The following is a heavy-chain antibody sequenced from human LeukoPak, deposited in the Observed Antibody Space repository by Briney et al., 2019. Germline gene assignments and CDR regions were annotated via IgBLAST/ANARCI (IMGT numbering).Heavy chain of an antibody. CDR3: ARATSDYYSDSDFDY. V-gene: IGHV4-31*03. CDR1: GGSISRGGYY. Sequence: SETLSLTCTVSGGSISRGGYYWSWIRQHPGKGLEWIGYIYFSGSTYYNPSLKSRVIISVDTSKNQFSLRLSSVTAADTAVYYCARATSDYYSDSDFDYWGQGTLVTVSS. D-gene: IGHD4-11*01. J-gene: IGHJ4*02. CDR2: IYFSGST.